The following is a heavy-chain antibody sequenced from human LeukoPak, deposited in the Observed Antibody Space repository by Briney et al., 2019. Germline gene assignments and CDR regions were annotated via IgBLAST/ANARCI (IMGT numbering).Heavy chain of an antibody. J-gene: IGHJ6*02. V-gene: IGHV4-61*01. CDR1: GSSVSSGSYY. CDR3: VRDLVATIDHYYYGMDV. D-gene: IGHD5-12*01. CDR2: IYNSVRT. Sequence: PSETLSLICIVSGSSVSSGSYYWSWIRQPPGKGLEWIGYIYNSVRTNYNPSLKSRVTISVDTSKNQLSLKLSSVTAADTAVYFCVRDLVATIDHYYYGMDVWGQGTTVTVSS.